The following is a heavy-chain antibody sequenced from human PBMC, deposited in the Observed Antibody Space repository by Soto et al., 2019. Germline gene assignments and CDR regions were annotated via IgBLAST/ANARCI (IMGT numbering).Heavy chain of an antibody. Sequence: GGSLRLSCTASGFTFRSYGRHWVRQAPGKGLEWVAVIWYDGSNKYYADSVKGRFTISRDNSKNTLYLQMNSLRAEDTAVYYCARESFGSGSYIYYYYGMDVWGQGTTVTVSS. CDR1: GFTFRSYG. D-gene: IGHD3-10*01. CDR2: IWYDGSNK. V-gene: IGHV3-33*01. CDR3: ARESFGSGSYIYYYYGMDV. J-gene: IGHJ6*02.